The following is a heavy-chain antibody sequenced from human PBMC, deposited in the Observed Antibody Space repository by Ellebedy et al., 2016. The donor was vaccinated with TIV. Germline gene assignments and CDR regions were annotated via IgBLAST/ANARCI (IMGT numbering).Heavy chain of an antibody. Sequence: GGSLRLXCAASGFTFSNYGMSWVRQAPGKGLEWVSYISGSGGSTYYADSVKGRFTISRDNSKNTLYLQMNSLRTDDMAVYYCARGGSSGSSDYWGQGTLVTVSS. D-gene: IGHD3-10*01. CDR2: ISGSGGST. CDR3: ARGGSSGSSDY. CDR1: GFTFSNYG. J-gene: IGHJ4*02. V-gene: IGHV3-23*01.